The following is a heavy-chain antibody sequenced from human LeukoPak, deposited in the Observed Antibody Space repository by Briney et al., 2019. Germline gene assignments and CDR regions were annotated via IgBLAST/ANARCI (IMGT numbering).Heavy chain of an antibody. CDR2: ISWNSGSI. Sequence: QAGRSLRLSCAASGFTFDDYAMHWVRQAPGKGLEWVSGISWNSGSIGYADSVKGRFTISRDNAKNSLYLQMNSLRAEATALYYCAKDMPTDYYYGMDVWGQGTTVTVSS. CDR1: GFTFDDYA. J-gene: IGHJ6*02. V-gene: IGHV3-9*01. D-gene: IGHD4-17*01. CDR3: AKDMPTDYYYGMDV.